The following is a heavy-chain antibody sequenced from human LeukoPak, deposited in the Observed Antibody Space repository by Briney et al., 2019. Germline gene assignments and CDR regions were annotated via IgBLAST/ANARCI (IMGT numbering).Heavy chain of an antibody. CDR3: AKDSRAALVGPYYMDV. Sequence: GGSLRLSCAASGFTFSSYEMNWVRQAPGKGLEWVSYISSSGSTIYYADSVKGRFTTSRDNSKNTLYLQMNSLRTEDTAVYYCAKDSRAALVGPYYMDVWGKGTTVTISS. J-gene: IGHJ6*03. CDR1: GFTFSSYE. D-gene: IGHD6-25*01. CDR2: ISSSGSTI. V-gene: IGHV3-48*03.